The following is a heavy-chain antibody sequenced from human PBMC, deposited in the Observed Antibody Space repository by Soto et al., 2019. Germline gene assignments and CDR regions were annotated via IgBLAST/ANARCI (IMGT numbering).Heavy chain of an antibody. J-gene: IGHJ4*02. CDR1: GVSVSSGDHY. D-gene: IGHD5-18*01. Sequence: SETLSLTCTISGVSVSSGDHYWSWLRQPPGKGLESIVYIQYGASTYYNPSLTSRTTISVDTSKNQFSLMLRSVTAADTAVYYCARGRGYGYGIDYWGQGTLVTVSS. CDR2: IQYGAST. CDR3: ARGRGYGYGIDY. V-gene: IGHV4-30-4*01.